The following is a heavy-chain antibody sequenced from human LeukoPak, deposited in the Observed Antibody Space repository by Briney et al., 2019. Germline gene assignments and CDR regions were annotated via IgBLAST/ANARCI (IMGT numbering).Heavy chain of an antibody. CDR1: GFTFSSYA. J-gene: IGHJ3*02. D-gene: IGHD3-9*01. V-gene: IGHV3-23*01. CDR2: ISGSGGST. CDR3: AKALKYFDWSKEKTDAFDI. Sequence: GGSLRLSCAASGFTFSSYAMSWVRQAPGKGLEWVSAISGSGGSTYYADSVKGRFTISRDNAKNSLYLQMNSLRAEDTALYYCAKALKYFDWSKEKTDAFDIWGQGTMVTVSS.